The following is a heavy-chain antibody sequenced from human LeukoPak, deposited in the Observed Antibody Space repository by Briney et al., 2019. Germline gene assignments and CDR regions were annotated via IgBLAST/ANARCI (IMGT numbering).Heavy chain of an antibody. CDR1: GFTFGSYG. CDR3: AKGKDYYYYYYMDV. Sequence: GRSLRLSCAASGFTFGSYGMHWVRQAPGKGLEWVAVIWYDGSNKYYADSVKGRFTISRDNSKNTLYLQMNSLRAEDTAVYYCAKGKDYYYYYYMDVWGKGTTVTVSS. J-gene: IGHJ6*03. CDR2: IWYDGSNK. V-gene: IGHV3-33*06.